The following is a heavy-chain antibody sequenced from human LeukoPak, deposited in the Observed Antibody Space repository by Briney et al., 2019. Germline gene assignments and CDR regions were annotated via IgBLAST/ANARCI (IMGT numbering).Heavy chain of an antibody. J-gene: IGHJ5*02. CDR3: ARDKRYYYDSSGSNWFDP. D-gene: IGHD3-22*01. Sequence: ASVKVSCKASGGTFGSYAISWVRQAPGQGLEWMGGIIPIFGTANYAQKFQGRVTITADESTSTAYMELSSLRSEDTAVYYCARDKRYYYDSSGSNWFDPWGQGTLVTVSS. CDR1: GGTFGSYA. V-gene: IGHV1-69*13. CDR2: IIPIFGTA.